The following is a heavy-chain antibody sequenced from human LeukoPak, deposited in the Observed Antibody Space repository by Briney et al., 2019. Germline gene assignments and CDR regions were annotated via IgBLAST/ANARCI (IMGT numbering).Heavy chain of an antibody. V-gene: IGHV1-8*03. D-gene: IGHD3-22*01. CDR3: ARTKPDNSEIYN. CDR1: GYTFTTYD. CDR2: MNPKGGNT. J-gene: IGHJ4*02. Sequence: GASVNVSCKASGYTFTTYDINWVRQAAGQGLEWMGWMNPKGGNTGYAQKFQGRLTITRNASISTAYMELSSLRSDDTAVYYCARTKPDNSEIYNWGQGTLVTVSS.